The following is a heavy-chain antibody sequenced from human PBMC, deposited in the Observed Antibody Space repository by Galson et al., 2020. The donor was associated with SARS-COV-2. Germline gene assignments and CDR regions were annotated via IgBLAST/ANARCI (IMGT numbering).Heavy chain of an antibody. CDR3: SREGWQGGY. V-gene: IGHV3-7*01. D-gene: IGHD6-19*01. J-gene: IGHJ4*02. CDR1: GFTINDFW. CDR2: IKGDGSET. Sequence: GGSLRLPCEVSGFTINDFWMSWFRQATGKGLEWVANIKGDGSETTYADFVKGRFSISRDNAANSLYLQMNSLRVEDSDVYYCSREGWQGGYWGQGTRVTVSS.